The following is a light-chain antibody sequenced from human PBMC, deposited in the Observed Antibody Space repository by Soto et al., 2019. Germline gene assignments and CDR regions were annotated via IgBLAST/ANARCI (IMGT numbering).Light chain of an antibody. CDR2: DVS. CDR1: SSDVGGYNY. J-gene: IGLJ1*01. CDR3: SSYTSTSPYV. Sequence: QSVLTQPASVSGSPGHSITIFCTGTSSDVGGYNYVSWYQQHPGKAPKLMIYDVSNRPSGVSNRFSGSKSGNTASLTISGLQAEDEADYYCSSYTSTSPYVFGTGTKVTVL. V-gene: IGLV2-14*01.